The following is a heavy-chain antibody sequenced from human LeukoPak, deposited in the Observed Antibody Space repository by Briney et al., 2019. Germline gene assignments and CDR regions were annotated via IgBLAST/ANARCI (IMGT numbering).Heavy chain of an antibody. D-gene: IGHD6-19*01. CDR2: INHSGST. V-gene: IGHV4-34*01. CDR3: ARGRDSSGLDAFDI. Sequence: SETLSLTCAVYGGSFSGYYWSWIRQPPGKGLEWIGEINHSGSTNYNPSLKSRVTISVDTSKNQFSLKPSSVTAADTAVYYCARGRDSSGLDAFDIWGQGTMVTVSS. CDR1: GGSFSGYY. J-gene: IGHJ3*02.